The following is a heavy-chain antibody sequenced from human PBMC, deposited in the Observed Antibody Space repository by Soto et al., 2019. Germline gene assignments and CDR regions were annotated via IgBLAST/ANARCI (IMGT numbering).Heavy chain of an antibody. V-gene: IGHV1-3*01. CDR2: IDAGNGNT. J-gene: IGHJ6*02. CDR1: GYTFTSYA. CDR3: AREGGSYPGNYYYGMDV. D-gene: IGHD1-26*01. Sequence: ASVKVSCKASGYTFTSYAMHWVRQAPGQRLEWMGWIDAGNGNTKYSQKFQGGVTITRDTSASTAYMELSSLRSEDTAVYYCAREGGSYPGNYYYGMDVWGQGTTVTVSS.